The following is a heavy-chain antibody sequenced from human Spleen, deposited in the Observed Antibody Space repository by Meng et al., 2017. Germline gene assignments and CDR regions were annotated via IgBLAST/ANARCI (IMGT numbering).Heavy chain of an antibody. CDR1: GYTLTNYA. CDR2: IDTNTGNP. V-gene: IGHV7-4-1*02. CDR3: TRDGYSDCSRTSCFDS. D-gene: IGHD2-2*01. Sequence: QVQLVQSWSELRKPGASVKVSCKASGYTLTNYAINWLRQAPGQGLQWMGWIDTNTGNPTYVPGFTGRLVFSLDTSVSTAYLQLSGLKADDTAVYYCTRDGYSDCSRTSCFDSWGQGTLVTVSS. J-gene: IGHJ4*02.